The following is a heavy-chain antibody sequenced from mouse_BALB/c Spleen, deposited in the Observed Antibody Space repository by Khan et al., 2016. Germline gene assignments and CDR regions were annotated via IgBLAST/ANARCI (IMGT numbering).Heavy chain of an antibody. CDR2: IHPSDSET. D-gene: IGHD2-12*01. CDR1: GYSFTSYW. V-gene: IGHV1S82*01. J-gene: IGHJ4*01. CDR3: PFRARGGAMDH. Sequence: QVQLQQPGAELVRPGASVKLSCKASGYSFTSYWMNRVKQRPGQGLEWIGKIHPSDSETRLNQKFKDKATLTVDKSSSTAYMQLISPTSEDCAVCYCPFRARGGAMDHSGQGTSVTVSS.